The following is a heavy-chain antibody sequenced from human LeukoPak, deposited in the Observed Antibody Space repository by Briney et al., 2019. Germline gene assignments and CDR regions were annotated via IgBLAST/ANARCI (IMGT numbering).Heavy chain of an antibody. CDR3: SPCGHAYDWFGP. V-gene: IGHV1-69*04. J-gene: IGHJ5*02. D-gene: IGHD5-12*01. Sequence: SVKVSCKAFGATLNIGHAFIWARQAPGQGLQWMGRIIPFLGEVNYAQNFQGRVSFTADKSTATMYMEMKSLRLDDTAVYYCSPCGHAYDWFGPWGQGTLVTVSS. CDR1: GATLNIGHA. CDR2: IIPFLGEV.